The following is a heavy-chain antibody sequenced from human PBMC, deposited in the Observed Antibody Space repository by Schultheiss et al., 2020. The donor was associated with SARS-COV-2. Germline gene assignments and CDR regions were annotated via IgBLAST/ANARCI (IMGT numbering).Heavy chain of an antibody. CDR1: GYSISSGYY. D-gene: IGHD4-17*01. V-gene: IGHV4-38-2*01. Sequence: GSLRLSCAVSGYSISSGYYWGWIRQPPGKGLEWIGTIYHTGSTYHNPSLKSRVAISVDTSKNQFSLKLSSVTAADTAVYYCARVCGDYGRRYTLDYWGQGTLVTVSS. CDR3: ARVCGDYGRRYTLDY. J-gene: IGHJ4*02. CDR2: IYHTGST.